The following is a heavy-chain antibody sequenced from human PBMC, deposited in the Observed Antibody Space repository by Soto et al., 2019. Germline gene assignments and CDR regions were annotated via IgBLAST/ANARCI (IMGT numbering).Heavy chain of an antibody. V-gene: IGHV3-23*01. CDR2: ISGSGGST. J-gene: IGHJ4*02. CDR1: GFTFSSYA. Sequence: GGSLRLSCAASGFTFSSYAMSWVRQAPGKGLEWVSAISGSGGSTYYADSVKGRFTISRDNSKNTLYLQMNSLRAEDTAVYYCAKDPEQWLAPKVGPYFDYWGQGTLVTVSS. CDR3: AKDPEQWLAPKVGPYFDY. D-gene: IGHD6-19*01.